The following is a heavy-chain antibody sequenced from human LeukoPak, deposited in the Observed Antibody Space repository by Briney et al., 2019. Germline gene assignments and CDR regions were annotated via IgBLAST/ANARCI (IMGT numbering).Heavy chain of an antibody. CDR2: ISSSSSYI. J-gene: IGHJ4*02. D-gene: IGHD4-23*01. CDR3: AREVIGGNCA. Sequence: GGSLRLSCAASGFSFSSYDMNWVRQAPGKGLEWVSSISSSSSYIYYADSVKGRFIISRDNAKNSLYLQMDGLRAEDTAVYYCAREVIGGNCAWGQGTLVTVSS. CDR1: GFSFSSYD. V-gene: IGHV3-21*01.